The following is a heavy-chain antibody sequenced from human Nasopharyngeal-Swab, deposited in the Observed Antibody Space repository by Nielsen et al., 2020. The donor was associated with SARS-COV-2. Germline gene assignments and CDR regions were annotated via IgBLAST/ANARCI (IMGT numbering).Heavy chain of an antibody. D-gene: IGHD4/OR15-4a*01. CDR2: IGGAGNT. V-gene: IGHV3-23*01. CDR3: VKDWRYGGGY. CDR1: GFSFSTHA. J-gene: IGHJ4*02. Sequence: GGSLRLSCAASGFSFSTHAISWVRQAPGMGLEWVSTIGGAGNTLYADSVKGRFTISRDNSKNTVYLQMNSLRADDTAVYLCVKDWRYGGGYWGQGTLVTVSS.